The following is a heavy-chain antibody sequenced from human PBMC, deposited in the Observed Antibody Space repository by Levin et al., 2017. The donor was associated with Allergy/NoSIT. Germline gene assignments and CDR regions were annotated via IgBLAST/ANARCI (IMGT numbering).Heavy chain of an antibody. D-gene: IGHD1-14*01. CDR2: IDPSDSYT. Sequence: GESLKISCKGSGYSFTSYWISWVRQMPGKGLEWMGRIDPSDSYTNYSPSFQGHVTISADKSISTAYLQWSSLKASDTAMYYCARPNNPSEWTNQDYYYYYMDVWGKGTTVTVSS. V-gene: IGHV5-10-1*01. CDR3: ARPNNPSEWTNQDYYYYYMDV. CDR1: GYSFTSYW. J-gene: IGHJ6*03.